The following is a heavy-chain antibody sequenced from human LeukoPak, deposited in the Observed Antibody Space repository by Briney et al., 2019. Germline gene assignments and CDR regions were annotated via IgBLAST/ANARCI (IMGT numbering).Heavy chain of an antibody. D-gene: IGHD4/OR15-4a*01. CDR3: ARLRRGADCGANCFRYFDY. V-gene: IGHV5-51*01. Sequence: GEPRNFSGKSSGYSFTGFWIGWVRQIPGEGLEWVGILYPGDSDTRYSPSFQGHVTTSADKSISTAYLQWSSLKASDTAMYYCARLRRGADCGANCFRYFDYWGQGALVTVSS. CDR1: GYSFTGFW. J-gene: IGHJ4*02. CDR2: LYPGDSDT.